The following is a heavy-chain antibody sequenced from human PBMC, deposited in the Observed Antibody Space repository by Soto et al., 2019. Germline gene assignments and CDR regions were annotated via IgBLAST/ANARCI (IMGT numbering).Heavy chain of an antibody. D-gene: IGHD2-8*01. J-gene: IGHJ5*02. CDR3: ARESQYCTNGVCPIFLKDPGWFDP. CDR2: INPSGGST. Sequence: ASVKVSCKASGYTFTSYYMHWVRQAPGQGLEWMGIINPSGGSTSYAQKFQGRVTMTRDTSTSTVYMELSSLRSEDTAVYYCARESQYCTNGVCPIFLKDPGWFDPWGQGTLVTVSS. CDR1: GYTFTSYY. V-gene: IGHV1-46*01.